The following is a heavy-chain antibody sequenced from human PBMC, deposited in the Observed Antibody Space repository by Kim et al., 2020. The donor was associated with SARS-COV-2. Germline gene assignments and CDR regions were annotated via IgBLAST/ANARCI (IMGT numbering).Heavy chain of an antibody. V-gene: IGHV3-23*01. CDR1: GFTLSNYV. D-gene: IGHD1-7*01. CDR3: ARKSPGNYPLDS. J-gene: IGHJ4*02. CDR2: ISASDGNT. Sequence: GGSLRLSCAASGFTLSNYVMYWVRQAPGKGLERVSSISASDGNTFYADSVKGGFTISRDSSKNTLYLQMNSLRADDTAIYYCARKSPGNYPLDSWGQGT.